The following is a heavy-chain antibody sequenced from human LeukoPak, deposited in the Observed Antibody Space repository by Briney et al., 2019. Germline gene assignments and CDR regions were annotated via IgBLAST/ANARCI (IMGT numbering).Heavy chain of an antibody. J-gene: IGHJ4*02. CDR1: GGSISSSSYY. CDR2: ISYTGST. V-gene: IGHV4-39*01. Sequence: PSETQSLTCTVSGGSISSSSYYWGWIRQPPGKGLEWIGSISYTGSTYYNPSLKSRVTVSVDTSKNQFSLKLRSVTAADTAVYYCARLFGQYYSDYWGQGTLVTVSS. CDR3: ARLFGQYYSDY. D-gene: IGHD3-10*01.